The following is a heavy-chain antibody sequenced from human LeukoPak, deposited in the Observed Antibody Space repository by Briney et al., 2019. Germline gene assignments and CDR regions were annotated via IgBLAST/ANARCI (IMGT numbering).Heavy chain of an antibody. CDR2: MHYSGDS. V-gene: IGHV4-59*01. Sequence: SQTLSLTCTVSGNSISSFFWGWIRQPPGKGLEWIGSMHYSGDSKYNPSFRSRVSLSIDTSKQQFSLRLSSVTAADTAVYYCARDLELERNRWNYFESWGQGALVTVSS. CDR1: GNSISSFF. J-gene: IGHJ4*02. CDR3: ARDLELERNRWNYFES. D-gene: IGHD1-1*01.